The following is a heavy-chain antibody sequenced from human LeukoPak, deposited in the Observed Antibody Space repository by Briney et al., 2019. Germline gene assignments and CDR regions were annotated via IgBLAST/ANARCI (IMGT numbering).Heavy chain of an antibody. CDR1: GYTFTGYY. V-gene: IGHV1-2*02. CDR3: ARVLAPKSYYFDY. Sequence: EASVKVSCKASGYTFTGYYMHWVRQAPGQGLEWMGWINPNSGGTNYAQKFQGRVTMTRDTSISTAYMELSRLRFDDTAVYYCARVLAPKSYYFDYWGQGTLVTVSS. J-gene: IGHJ4*02. CDR2: INPNSGGT. D-gene: IGHD3-16*02.